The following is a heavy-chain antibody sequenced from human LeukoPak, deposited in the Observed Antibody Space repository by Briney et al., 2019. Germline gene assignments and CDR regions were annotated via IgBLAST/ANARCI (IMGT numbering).Heavy chain of an antibody. J-gene: IGHJ4*02. D-gene: IGHD6-19*01. CDR2: IYYSGST. V-gene: IGHV4-39*07. CDR1: GGSISSSSYY. CDR3: ARGYSSGWYTGY. Sequence: SETLSLTCAVSGGSISSSSYYWGWIRQPPGKGLEWIGSIYYSGSTYYNPSLKSRVTISVDTSKNQFSLKLSSVTAADTAVYYCARGYSSGWYTGYWGQGTLVTVSS.